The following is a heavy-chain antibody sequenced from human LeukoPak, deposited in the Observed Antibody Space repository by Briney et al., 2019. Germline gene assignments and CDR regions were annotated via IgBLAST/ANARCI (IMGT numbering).Heavy chain of an antibody. D-gene: IGHD2-2*01. Sequence: ETSETLSLTCTVSGGSISNYDCSWIRQPPGKGLEWVGYIYYSGNTNYNPSLKSRVNISVDTSKNQFSLQLNSVTAADTAVYYCARVRYCSTNRCYDREFDNWGQGTLVTASS. CDR3: ARVRYCSTNRCYDREFDN. CDR2: IYYSGNT. V-gene: IGHV4-59*01. CDR1: GGSISNYD. J-gene: IGHJ4*02.